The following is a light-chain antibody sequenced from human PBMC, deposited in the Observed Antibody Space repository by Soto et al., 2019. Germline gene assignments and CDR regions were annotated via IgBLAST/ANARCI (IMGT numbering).Light chain of an antibody. Sequence: QSVLTQPPSVSAAPGQKVTISCSGSSSNIGNNYLSWYQQFPGTAPKLLIYDNNKRPSGIPDRFSGSKSGTSATLGITGLQTGDEADYYCGTWDSSLSVHVFGTGTKVTAL. J-gene: IGLJ1*01. V-gene: IGLV1-51*01. CDR1: SSNIGNNY. CDR3: GTWDSSLSVHV. CDR2: DNN.